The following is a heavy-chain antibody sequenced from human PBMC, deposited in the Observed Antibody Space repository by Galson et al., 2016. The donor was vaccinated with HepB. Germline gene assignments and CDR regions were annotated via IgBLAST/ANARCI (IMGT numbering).Heavy chain of an antibody. CDR1: GLTFSSYA. D-gene: IGHD3-9*01. Sequence: SLRLSCAASGLTFSSYAMHWVRQAPGKGLEWVAIIWSDGNQYLYADSVKGRFTVYRDNSKNTVDLQMNSLRPEDTAVYYCAKDQGILRHFDWLTYDAFDMWGQGTMVTVSS. CDR2: IWSDGNQY. CDR3: AKDQGILRHFDWLTYDAFDM. J-gene: IGHJ3*02. V-gene: IGHV3-30*02.